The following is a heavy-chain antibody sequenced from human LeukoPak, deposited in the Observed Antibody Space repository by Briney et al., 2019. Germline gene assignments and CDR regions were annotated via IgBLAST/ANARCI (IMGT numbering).Heavy chain of an antibody. V-gene: IGHV4-39*01. J-gene: IGHJ5*02. CDR1: GGSISSSSYY. CDR2: IYYSGST. Sequence: SETLSLTYTVSGGSISSSSYYWGWIRQPPGKGLEWIGSIYYSGSTYYNPSLKSRVTISVDTSKNQFSLKLSSVTAADTAVYYCYSYGFPDWFDPWGQGTLVTVSS. D-gene: IGHD5-18*01. CDR3: YSYGFPDWFDP.